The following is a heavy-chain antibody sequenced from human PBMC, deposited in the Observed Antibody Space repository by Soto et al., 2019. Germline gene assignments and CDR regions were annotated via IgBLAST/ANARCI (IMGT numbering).Heavy chain of an antibody. Sequence: EVQLLESGGGLVQPGGSLRLSCAASGFIFSSYAMSWVRQAPGKGLEWVSGISGSGGSTYYADCVKGRFTISRDNSKNTLYLQMNSLRAEDTAVYYCAKDRVTIFGVVIPYLFDPWGQGTLVTVSS. D-gene: IGHD3-3*01. V-gene: IGHV3-23*01. J-gene: IGHJ5*02. CDR3: AKDRVTIFGVVIPYLFDP. CDR1: GFIFSSYA. CDR2: ISGSGGST.